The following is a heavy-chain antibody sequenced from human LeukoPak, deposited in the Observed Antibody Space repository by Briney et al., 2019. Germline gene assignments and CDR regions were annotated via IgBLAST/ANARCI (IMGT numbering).Heavy chain of an antibody. Sequence: KSGGSLRLSCAASGFTFSTYSMNWVRQAPGKGLEWVSSISGSSSYTFYADSVRGRFTISRDNAKNSLYLQMNSLRAEDTAVYYCARQYYFGSGTNWGQGILVTVSS. CDR2: ISGSSSYT. CDR3: ARQYYFGSGTN. J-gene: IGHJ4*02. D-gene: IGHD3-10*01. V-gene: IGHV3-21*04. CDR1: GFTFSTYS.